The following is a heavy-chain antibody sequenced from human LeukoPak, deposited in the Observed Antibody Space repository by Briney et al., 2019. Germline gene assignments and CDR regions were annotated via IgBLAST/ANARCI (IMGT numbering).Heavy chain of an antibody. J-gene: IGHJ4*02. CDR2: ISASGSST. Sequence: PGGSLRLSCAASGFTFTSYAMNWVRQPPGKGLEWVSFISASGSSTHYADSVKGRFTISRDNSNNTLYLQINSLRAEDTAAYYCAKGAQYDFWTGYTLEYFDVWGKGTLVTVSS. CDR3: AKGAQYDFWTGYTLEYFDV. V-gene: IGHV3-23*01. CDR1: GFTFTSYA. D-gene: IGHD3-3*01.